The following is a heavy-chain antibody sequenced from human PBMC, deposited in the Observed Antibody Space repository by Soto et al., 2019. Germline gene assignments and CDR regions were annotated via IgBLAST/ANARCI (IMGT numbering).Heavy chain of an antibody. CDR1: GGSISSSNW. CDR3: ARDWGQYCSSTSCYDAFDI. V-gene: IGHV4-4*02. Sequence: SETLSLTCAVSGGSISSSNWWSWVRQPPGKGLEWIGEIYHSGSTNYNPSLKSRVTISVDKSKNQFSLKLSSVTAADTAVYYCARDWGQYCSSTSCYDAFDIWGQGTMVTVSS. CDR2: IYHSGST. J-gene: IGHJ3*02. D-gene: IGHD2-2*01.